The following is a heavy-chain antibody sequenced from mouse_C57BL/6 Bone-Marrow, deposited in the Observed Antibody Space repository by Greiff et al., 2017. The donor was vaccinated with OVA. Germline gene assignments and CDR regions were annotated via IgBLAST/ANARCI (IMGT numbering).Heavy chain of an antibody. J-gene: IGHJ2*01. CDR2: ISDGGSYT. Sequence: DVKLVESGGGLVKPGGSLKLSCAASGFTFSSYAMSWVRQTPEKRLEWVATISDGGSYTYYPDNVKGRFTISRDNAKNNLYLQMSHLKSEDTAMDDCARDDYDGYYCDYWGQGTTLTVSS. CDR1: GFTFSSYA. D-gene: IGHD2-4*01. CDR3: ARDDYDGYYCDY. V-gene: IGHV5-4*01.